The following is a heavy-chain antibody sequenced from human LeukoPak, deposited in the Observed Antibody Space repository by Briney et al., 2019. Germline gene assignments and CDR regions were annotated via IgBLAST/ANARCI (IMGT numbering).Heavy chain of an antibody. CDR2: ISSSSYI. D-gene: IGHD6-13*01. Sequence: GGSLRLSCAASGFTFSSYSMNWVRQAPGKGLEWVSSISSSSYIYYADSVKGRFTISRDNAKNSLYLQMNSLRAEDTAVYYCARDLVRVDAFDIWGQGTMVTVSS. CDR1: GFTFSSYS. CDR3: ARDLVRVDAFDI. J-gene: IGHJ3*02. V-gene: IGHV3-21*01.